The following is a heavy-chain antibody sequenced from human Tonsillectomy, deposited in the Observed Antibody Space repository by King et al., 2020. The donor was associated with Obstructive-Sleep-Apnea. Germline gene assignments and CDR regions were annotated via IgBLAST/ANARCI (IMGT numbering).Heavy chain of an antibody. J-gene: IGHJ4*02. Sequence: VQLVESGGGLIQPGRSLRLSCAASGFTFDDYAMHWVRQAPGKGLECVSGITWSIGSIGYADSVKGRFTISRDNAKNSLYLQMNTLRAEDTALYFCAKDGRIAAAGTGPYFDYWGQGALVTVSS. V-gene: IGHV3-9*01. CDR2: ITWSIGSI. CDR1: GFTFDDYA. D-gene: IGHD6-13*01. CDR3: AKDGRIAAAGTGPYFDY.